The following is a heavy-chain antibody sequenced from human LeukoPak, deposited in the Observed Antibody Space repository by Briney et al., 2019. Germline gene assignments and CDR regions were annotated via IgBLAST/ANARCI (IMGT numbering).Heavy chain of an antibody. CDR2: ISGDGGST. CDR3: AKAFFGGNSGTDAFDI. V-gene: IGHV3-43*02. CDR1: GFTFDDYA. J-gene: IGHJ3*02. Sequence: PGGSLRLSCAASGFTFDDYAMHWVRQAPGKGLEWVSLISGDGGSTYYADSVKGRFTISRDNSKNSLYLQMNSLRTEDTALYYCAKAFFGGNSGTDAFDIWGQGTMVTVSS. D-gene: IGHD4-23*01.